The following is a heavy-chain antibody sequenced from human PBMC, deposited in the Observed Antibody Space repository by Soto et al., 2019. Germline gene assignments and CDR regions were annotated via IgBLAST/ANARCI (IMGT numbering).Heavy chain of an antibody. D-gene: IGHD5-18*01. CDR1: GFTFSSYA. Sequence: EVQLLESGGGLVQPGGSLRLSCAASGFTFSSYAMSWVRQAPGKGLVWVSAISGSGGSTYYADSVKGRFTISRDNSKTTLYLQMNSLRAEDTAVYYCAKVIVDTAMEFDYWGQGTLVTVSS. CDR2: ISGSGGST. V-gene: IGHV3-23*01. CDR3: AKVIVDTAMEFDY. J-gene: IGHJ4*02.